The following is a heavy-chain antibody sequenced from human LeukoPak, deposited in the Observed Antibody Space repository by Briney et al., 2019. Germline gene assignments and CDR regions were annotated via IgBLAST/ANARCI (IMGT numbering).Heavy chain of an antibody. CDR2: ISGSSGST. CDR1: GFTFSSYA. D-gene: IGHD2-2*01. V-gene: IGHV3-23*01. J-gene: IGHJ4*02. CDR3: ANSFVVVVPAANY. Sequence: GGSLRLSCAASGFTFSSYAMSWVRQAPGKGLEWVSAISGSSGSTYYADSVKGRFTISRDNSKNTLYLQMNSLRAEDTAVYYCANSFVVVVPAANYWGQGTLVTVSS.